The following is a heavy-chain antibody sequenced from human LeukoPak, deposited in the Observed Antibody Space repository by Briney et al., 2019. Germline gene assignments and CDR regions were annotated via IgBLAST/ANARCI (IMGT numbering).Heavy chain of an antibody. J-gene: IGHJ4*02. CDR2: IRGDGYDT. CDR3: ASDRVLGSGSLDN. CDR1: GFSFSDFW. V-gene: IGHV3-74*01. Sequence: GGSLRLSCTASGFSFSDFWMHWVRQVPGKELVWVSRIRGDGYDTNYADSVRGRFTISRDNAQNTLYLQMNSLRTEDTAVYYCASDRVLGSGSLDNWGQGTLVTVSS. D-gene: IGHD3-10*01.